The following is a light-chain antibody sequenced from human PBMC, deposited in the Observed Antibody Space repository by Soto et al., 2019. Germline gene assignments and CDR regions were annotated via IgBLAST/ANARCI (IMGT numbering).Light chain of an antibody. V-gene: IGKV3-20*01. Sequence: EIVLMQSPGTLSLSPGERATLSCRANQSVSSTYLTWYQQKLGQAPRLLIYGASSRATGTPDRFSGSGSGTDFTLAISRLEPEDFAVYYCQQHGSSPFTFGPGTKVDIK. CDR2: GAS. CDR1: QSVSSTY. J-gene: IGKJ3*01. CDR3: QQHGSSPFT.